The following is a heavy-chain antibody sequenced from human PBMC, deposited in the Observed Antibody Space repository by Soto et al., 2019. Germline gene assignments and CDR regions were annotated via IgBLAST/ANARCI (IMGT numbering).Heavy chain of an antibody. V-gene: IGHV4-59*01. CDR3: ARAFGSCITRPKILAF. D-gene: IGHD1-7*01. J-gene: IGHJ4*02. CDR1: GGSISRYY. Sequence: SETLSLTCTVSGGSISRYYWSWIRQPPGKGLEWIGYIYYSGSTNYNPSLKSRVTISVDTSKNQFSLKLSSVTAADTAVYYCARAFGSCITRPKILAFCGQRTLVPVS. CDR2: IYYSGST.